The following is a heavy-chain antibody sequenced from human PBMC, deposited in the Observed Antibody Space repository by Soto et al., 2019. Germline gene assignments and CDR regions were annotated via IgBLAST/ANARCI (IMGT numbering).Heavy chain of an antibody. CDR3: AHSSYYYDSSGYSNWFDP. J-gene: IGHJ5*02. V-gene: IGHV2-5*01. D-gene: IGHD3-22*01. CDR2: IYWNDDK. CDR1: GFSLSTSGVG. Sequence: SGPTLVNPTQTLTLTCTFSGFSLSTSGVGVGWIRQPPGKALEWLALIYWNDDKRYSPSLKSGLTITKDTSKNQVVLTMTNMDPVDTATYYCAHSSYYYDSSGYSNWFDPWGQGTLVTVSS.